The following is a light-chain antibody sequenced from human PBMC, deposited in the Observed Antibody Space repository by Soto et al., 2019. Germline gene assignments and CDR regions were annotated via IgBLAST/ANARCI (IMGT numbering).Light chain of an antibody. CDR2: AAS. V-gene: IGKV1-9*01. J-gene: IGKJ1*01. Sequence: DIQLTQSPSFLSASVGDRVTITCRASQGIRNYLAWYQQKPGKAPKLLIYAASTLQSGVSSRFSGSGSGTEFTLTISSLQPEDFATYDCQQLNSYPPWTFGQGTKVEIK. CDR1: QGIRNY. CDR3: QQLNSYPPWT.